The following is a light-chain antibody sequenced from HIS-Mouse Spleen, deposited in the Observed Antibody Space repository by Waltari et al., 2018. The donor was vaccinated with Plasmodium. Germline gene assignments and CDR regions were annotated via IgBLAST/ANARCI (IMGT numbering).Light chain of an antibody. CDR3: QVWDSSSDHPDVV. CDR1: NIGRKS. V-gene: IGLV3-21*03. CDR2: DDS. Sequence: SYVLTQPPSVSVAPGKTARITCGGNNIGRKSVNGYQQKPGQAPVLVVYDDSDRPSGIPERFSGSNSGNTATLTISRVEAGDEADYYCQVWDSSSDHPDVVFGGGTKLTVL. J-gene: IGLJ2*01.